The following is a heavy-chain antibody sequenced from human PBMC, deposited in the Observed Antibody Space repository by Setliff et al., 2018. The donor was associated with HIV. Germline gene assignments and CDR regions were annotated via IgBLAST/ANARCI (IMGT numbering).Heavy chain of an antibody. D-gene: IGHD6-13*01. V-gene: IGHV4-31*03. Sequence: PSETLSLTCSVSGGSISSGGYYWSWIRQHPGKGLEWIGYIYYSGSTHYNASLRSRGSIDTSKNQFSLKLNSVTATDTALYYCARLGYSIDLRRLDYWGQGAQVTVSS. CDR2: IYYSGST. CDR3: ARLGYSIDLRRLDY. CDR1: GGSISSGGYY. J-gene: IGHJ4*02.